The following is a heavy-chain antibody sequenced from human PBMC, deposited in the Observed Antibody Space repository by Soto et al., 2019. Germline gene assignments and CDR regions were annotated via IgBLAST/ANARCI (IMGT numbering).Heavy chain of an antibody. V-gene: IGHV1-46*03. Sequence: GASVKVSCKASGYTFTSYYMHWVRQAPGQGLEWMGIINPSGGSTSYAQKFQGRVTMTRDTSTSTVYMELSSLRSEDTAVYYSARGDGDIVVVVAATQVAFDIWGQGTMVTVSS. J-gene: IGHJ3*02. CDR2: INPSGGST. CDR3: ARGDGDIVVVVAATQVAFDI. CDR1: GYTFTSYY. D-gene: IGHD2-15*01.